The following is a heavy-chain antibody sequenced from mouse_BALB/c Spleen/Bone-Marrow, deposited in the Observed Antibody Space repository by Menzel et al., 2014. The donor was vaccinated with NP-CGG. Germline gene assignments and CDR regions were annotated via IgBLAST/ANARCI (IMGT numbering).Heavy chain of an antibody. CDR1: GYTFTSYW. D-gene: IGHD2-4*01. CDR2: IAPGSGST. Sequence: DLVKPGASVKLSCKASGYTFTSYWINWIKQRPGQGLEWIGRIAPGSGSTYYNEMFKGKATLTVDTSSRTAYIQLSSLSSEDSAVYVCARGDDYDPFAYWGQGTLVTVSA. V-gene: IGHV1S41*01. J-gene: IGHJ3*01. CDR3: ARGDDYDPFAY.